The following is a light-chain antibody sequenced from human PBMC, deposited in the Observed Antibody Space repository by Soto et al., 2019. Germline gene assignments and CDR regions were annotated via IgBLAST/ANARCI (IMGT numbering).Light chain of an antibody. CDR2: KVS. Sequence: QPVLTQPASVSGSPGQSITISCTGTSSDVGGNKYVSWYQQYPGKVPKLLINKVSNRPSGVSNRFSGSKSGNTASLTISGLLAEDEADYFCTSSTSDSLYVFGTGTKVTVL. CDR3: TSSTSDSLYV. CDR1: SSDVGGNKY. J-gene: IGLJ1*01. V-gene: IGLV2-14*01.